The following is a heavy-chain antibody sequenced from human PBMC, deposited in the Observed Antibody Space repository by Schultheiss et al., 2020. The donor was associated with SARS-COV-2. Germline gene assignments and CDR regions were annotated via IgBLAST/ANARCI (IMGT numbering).Heavy chain of an antibody. V-gene: IGHV4-59*08. J-gene: IGHJ4*02. Sequence: GSLRLSCTVSGGSISSYYWSWIRQPPGKGLEWIGYIYYSGSTNYNPSLKSRVTISVDTSKNQFSLKLSSVTAADTAVYYCARQEIQYYPFDYWGQGTLVTVSS. D-gene: IGHD1-26*01. CDR3: ARQEIQYYPFDY. CDR1: GGSISSYY. CDR2: IYYSGST.